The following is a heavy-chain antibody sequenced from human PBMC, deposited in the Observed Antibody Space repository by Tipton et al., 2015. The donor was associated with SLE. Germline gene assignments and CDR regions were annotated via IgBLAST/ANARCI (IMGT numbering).Heavy chain of an antibody. J-gene: IGHJ4*02. CDR3: ARATARYLDY. V-gene: IGHV4-59*11. CDR2: IYYSGST. Sequence: LRLSCTVSGGSISSHYWSWIRQPPGKGLEWIGYIYYSGSTNYNPSLKSRVTISVDTSKNQFSLKLSSVTAADTAVYYCARATARYLDYWGQGTLVTVSS. CDR1: GGSISSHY.